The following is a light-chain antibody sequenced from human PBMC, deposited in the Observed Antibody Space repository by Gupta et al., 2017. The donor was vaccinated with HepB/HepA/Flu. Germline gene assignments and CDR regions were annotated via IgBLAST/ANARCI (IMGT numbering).Light chain of an antibody. CDR1: DIGSRS. CDR2: YTS. CDR3: QVWDSDGDHLL. Sequence: SYVLTQPPSVSVAPGTTATITCGENDIGSRSVHWYQQKPGQAPLLVISYTSDRPSGITERFSGSGSGNTATLTIGRVEAGDEADYYCQVWDSDGDHLLFGGGTKLTVL. J-gene: IGLJ2*01. V-gene: IGLV3-21*04.